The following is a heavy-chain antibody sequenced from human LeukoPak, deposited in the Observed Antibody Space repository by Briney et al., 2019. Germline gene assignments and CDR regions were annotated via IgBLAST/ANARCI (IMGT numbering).Heavy chain of an antibody. Sequence: GGSLRLSCAASGFGFDDYGMNWVRQAPGKGLEWVAGLDWNGGGTGYVDSVKGRFTISRDNAKKSLYLQMDSLRGEDTALYFCARAVDTTPYYYYYMDVWGKGTTVIVSS. D-gene: IGHD2-21*01. CDR1: GFGFDDYG. CDR3: ARAVDTTPYYYYYMDV. V-gene: IGHV3-20*04. CDR2: LDWNGGGT. J-gene: IGHJ6*03.